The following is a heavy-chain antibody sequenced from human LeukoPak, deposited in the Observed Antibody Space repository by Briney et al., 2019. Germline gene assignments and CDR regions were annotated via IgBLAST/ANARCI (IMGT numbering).Heavy chain of an antibody. D-gene: IGHD2-2*02. Sequence: GGSLRLSRAASGFTFSSYGMHWVRQAPGKGLEWVAIISFDRNNYYYAVSVKGRFTISRDNSKNTLYLQMNSLRAVDTAVYYCAKDKESCSGTSCYILTDWGQGTLVTVSS. J-gene: IGHJ4*02. V-gene: IGHV3-30*18. CDR3: AKDKESCSGTSCYILTD. CDR2: ISFDRNNY. CDR1: GFTFSSYG.